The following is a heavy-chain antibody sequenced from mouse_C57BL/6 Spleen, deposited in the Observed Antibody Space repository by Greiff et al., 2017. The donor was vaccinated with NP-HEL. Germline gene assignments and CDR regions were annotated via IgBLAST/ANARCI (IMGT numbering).Heavy chain of an antibody. CDR2: ICWNDDT. CDR3: AQIAEGHYYAMDY. V-gene: IGHV8-5*01. J-gene: IGHJ4*01. CDR1: GFSLSTSNLG. D-gene: IGHD3-3*01. Sequence: QVTLKECGPGILQPSQTLRLPCSFSGFSLSTSNLGICWIRQPSGKGLEWLAPICWNDDTYYNPSLKSRLTISKATSNNQVFFNITSVNTADTATYYCAQIAEGHYYAMDYWGQGTSVTVSS.